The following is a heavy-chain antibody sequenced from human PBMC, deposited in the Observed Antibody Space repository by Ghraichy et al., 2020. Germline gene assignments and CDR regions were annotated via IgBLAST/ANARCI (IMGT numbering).Heavy chain of an antibody. J-gene: IGHJ4*02. CDR2: IKGDGTDI. D-gene: IGHD1-26*01. CDR3: ARDMPREDY. Sequence: GESLRLSCAASGFSFRNYWMHWVRQAPGKGPVWVSHIKGDGTDITYGDSVKGRFTISRDNVKNTLYLQMNDLRAEDTAIYYCARDMPREDYWGQGTLVTVSS. CDR1: GFSFRNYW. V-gene: IGHV3-74*01.